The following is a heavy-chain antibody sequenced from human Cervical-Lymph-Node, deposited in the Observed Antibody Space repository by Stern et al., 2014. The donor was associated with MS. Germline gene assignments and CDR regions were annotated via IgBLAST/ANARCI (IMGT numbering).Heavy chain of an antibody. J-gene: IGHJ4*02. CDR1: GFSFSGYD. CDR2: IGTSGDS. D-gene: IGHD6-25*01. V-gene: IGHV3-13*01. CDR3: ARALPDSSADY. Sequence: EVHLVESGGGLVQPGGSLRLSCAASGFSFSGYDMYWVRQATGKGLEWVSTIGTSGDSYYAGSVKGRFTISRENAKNSLYLQMHSLGAGDTAVYYCARALPDSSADYWGQGTLVTVSS.